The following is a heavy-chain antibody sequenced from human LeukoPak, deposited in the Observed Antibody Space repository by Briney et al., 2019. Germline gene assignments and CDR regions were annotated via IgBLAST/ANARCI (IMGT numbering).Heavy chain of an antibody. Sequence: SPSETLSLTCTVSGASITSYYCSWVRKPQAKGLERGGFINYNGSDNYTPSLQSRVTISVDMSKNQFSLQLSSVTGADTAVYYCAGVTVTYFDHWGKGTLVRVSS. V-gene: IGHV4-59*08. CDR2: INYNGSD. CDR1: GASITSYY. D-gene: IGHD4-17*01. J-gene: IGHJ4*02. CDR3: AGVTVTYFDH.